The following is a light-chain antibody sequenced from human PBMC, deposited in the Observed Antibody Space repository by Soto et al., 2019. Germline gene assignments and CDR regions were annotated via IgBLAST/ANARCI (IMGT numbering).Light chain of an antibody. CDR2: DVT. CDR3: SSYTISRIRV. V-gene: IGLV2-14*01. CDR1: SSDIGAYNY. J-gene: IGLJ3*02. Sequence: QSALTQPASVSGSPGQSITISCTGSSSDIGAYNYVSWYQQHPGKAPKLMIYDVTNRPSGVSYRFSGSKSGSTASLTISGLQAEDEADYYGSSYTISRIRVFGGGTQLTVL.